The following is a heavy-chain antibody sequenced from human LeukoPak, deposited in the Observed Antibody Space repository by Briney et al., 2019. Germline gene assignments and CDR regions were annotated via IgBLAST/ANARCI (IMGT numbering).Heavy chain of an antibody. Sequence: SGTLSLTCSVSGGSIKSYWWSWIRQPAGKGLEFIGRIYTTGRTNYNPSLKSRVSMSVDTSKNQFSLDLRSVTAADTAVYFCARAGYTISSYRFDYWGQGALVTVSS. J-gene: IGHJ4*02. CDR1: GGSIKSYW. CDR3: ARAGYTISSYRFDY. CDR2: IYTTGRT. D-gene: IGHD3-16*02. V-gene: IGHV4-4*07.